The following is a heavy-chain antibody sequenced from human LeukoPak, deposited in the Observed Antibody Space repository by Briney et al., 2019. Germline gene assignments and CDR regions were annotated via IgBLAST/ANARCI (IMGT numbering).Heavy chain of an antibody. D-gene: IGHD1-26*01. Sequence: SETLSLTCTVSGHSISSGYYWGWIRQPPGKGLEWIGGIYHSGSTYYNPSLKSRVTISVDTSKNQFSLKLSSVTAADTAVYYCAREGDGGSYFDYWGQGTLVTVSS. CDR1: GHSISSGYY. CDR2: IYHSGST. CDR3: AREGDGGSYFDY. J-gene: IGHJ4*02. V-gene: IGHV4-38-2*02.